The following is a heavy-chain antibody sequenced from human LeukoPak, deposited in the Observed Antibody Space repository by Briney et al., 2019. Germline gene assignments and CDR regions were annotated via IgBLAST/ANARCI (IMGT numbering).Heavy chain of an antibody. CDR1: GGSISSGDYY. D-gene: IGHD3-22*01. CDR2: IYSSGST. V-gene: IGHV4-30-4*01. CDR3: PRVVVVGDAFDI. J-gene: IGHJ3*02. Sequence: SQTLSLTCTVSGGSISSGDYYWRWTRQPPGRGRGLIGYIYSSGSTYYNPSLKPRVTLSVDTSKNQFSLKLSSLTAADTAVYYCPRVVVVGDAFDIWGQGTMVTVSS.